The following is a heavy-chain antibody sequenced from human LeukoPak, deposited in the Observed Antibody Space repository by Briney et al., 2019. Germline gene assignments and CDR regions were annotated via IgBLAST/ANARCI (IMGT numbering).Heavy chain of an antibody. CDR1: GFTFSSYA. CDR3: AKVGRSGWYWAY. Sequence: GGSLRLSCAASGFTFSSYAMSWVRQAPGKGLEWVSAISGSGGSKYYADSVKGRFTISRDNSKNTLYLQMNSLRAEDTAVYYCAKVGRSGWYWAYWGQGTLVTVSS. V-gene: IGHV3-23*01. J-gene: IGHJ4*02. D-gene: IGHD6-19*01. CDR2: ISGSGGSK.